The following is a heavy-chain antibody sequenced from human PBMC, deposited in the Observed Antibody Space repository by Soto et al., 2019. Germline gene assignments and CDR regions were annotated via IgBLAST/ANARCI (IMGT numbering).Heavy chain of an antibody. Sequence: YWSWIRQMPGKGLEWMGTIYPDDSDTRYSPSFQGQVTISADKSISTAYLQWSSLKASDTAMYYCARHLAVAARYGMDAWGQGTTVTVSS. V-gene: IGHV5-51*01. CDR1: YW. CDR2: IYPDDSDT. J-gene: IGHJ6*02. D-gene: IGHD6-19*01. CDR3: ARHLAVAARYGMDA.